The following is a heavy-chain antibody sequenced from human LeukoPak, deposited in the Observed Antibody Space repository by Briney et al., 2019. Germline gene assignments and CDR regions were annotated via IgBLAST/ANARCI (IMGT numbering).Heavy chain of an antibody. CDR2: ISYDGSNK. Sequence: GGSLRLSCAASGFTFSSYAMHWVRQAPGKGLEWVAVISYDGSNKYYADSMKGRFTISRDNSKNTLYLQMNSLRAEDTAVYYCARDAYGSGSYYLDYWGQGTLVTVSS. J-gene: IGHJ4*02. D-gene: IGHD3-10*01. CDR3: ARDAYGSGSYYLDY. V-gene: IGHV3-30*01. CDR1: GFTFSSYA.